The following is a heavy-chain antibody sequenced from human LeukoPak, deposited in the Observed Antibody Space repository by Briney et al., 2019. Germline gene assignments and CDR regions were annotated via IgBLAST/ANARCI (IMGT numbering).Heavy chain of an antibody. D-gene: IGHD2-2*01. Sequence: GASVTVSCKASGGTFSSYAISWVRQAPGQGLEWMGRIIPILGIANYAQKFQGRVTITADKSTSTAYMELSSLRSEDTAVYYCARVGQYQLLPPREWGETTLDYWGQGTLVTVSS. CDR3: ARVGQYQLLPPREWGETTLDY. CDR1: GGTFSSYA. CDR2: IIPILGIA. J-gene: IGHJ4*02. V-gene: IGHV1-69*04.